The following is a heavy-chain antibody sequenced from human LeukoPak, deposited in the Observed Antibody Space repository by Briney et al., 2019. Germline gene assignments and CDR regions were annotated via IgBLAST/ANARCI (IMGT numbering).Heavy chain of an antibody. J-gene: IGHJ4*02. Sequence: GGSLRLSCAASGFSVSSNYMSWVRQAPGKGLEWVALIYSDETTYYADSVKGRFTISRDNFKSTLYLQMNSLRAEDTAVYYCARHWELRGQGTLVTVSS. CDR1: GFSVSSNY. D-gene: IGHD1-26*01. V-gene: IGHV3-53*01. CDR2: IYSDETT. CDR3: ARHWEL.